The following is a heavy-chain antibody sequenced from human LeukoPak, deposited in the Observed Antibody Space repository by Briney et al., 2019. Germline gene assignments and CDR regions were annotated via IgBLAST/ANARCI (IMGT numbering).Heavy chain of an antibody. CDR1: GFTFSSYV. CDR2: ISYDGSNK. J-gene: IGHJ4*02. Sequence: PGGSLRLSCAASGFTFSSYVMHWVRQAPGKGLEWVAVISYDGSNKYYADSVKGRFTISRDNSKNTLYLQMNSLRAEDTAVYYCAKERMITFGGVIAPFGYWGQGTLVTVSS. D-gene: IGHD3-16*02. CDR3: AKERMITFGGVIAPFGY. V-gene: IGHV3-30*18.